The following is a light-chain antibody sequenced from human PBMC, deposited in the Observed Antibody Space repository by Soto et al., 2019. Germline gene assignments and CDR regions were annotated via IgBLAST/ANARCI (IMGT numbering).Light chain of an antibody. Sequence: EIVLTQSPGTLSLSPGARATLSCRASQSVNSNYLAWYQQKPGQAPRLLMYETSTRATGIPDRFSGSGSGKDFNPNIRRLEPAASTVYFCQQFGPPPMWTFGPGTKVDIK. J-gene: IGKJ1*01. CDR2: ETS. V-gene: IGKV3-20*01. CDR1: QSVNSNY. CDR3: QQFGPPPMWT.